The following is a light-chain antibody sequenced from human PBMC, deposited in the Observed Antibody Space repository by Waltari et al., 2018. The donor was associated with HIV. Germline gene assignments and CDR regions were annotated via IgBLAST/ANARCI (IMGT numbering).Light chain of an antibody. CDR1: TPNIGANY. Sequence: QSVLSHPPSMSGAPGQRVTLPCSGNTPNIGANYVYWFQHGPDAAPKLFIFSNDRRPSGVPGRVSGSKAGTSAYLAISGLRPEDEADYYCATWDDNLNTYVFGPGTRLSVL. J-gene: IGLJ1*01. CDR2: SND. CDR3: ATWDDNLNTYV. V-gene: IGLV1-47*01.